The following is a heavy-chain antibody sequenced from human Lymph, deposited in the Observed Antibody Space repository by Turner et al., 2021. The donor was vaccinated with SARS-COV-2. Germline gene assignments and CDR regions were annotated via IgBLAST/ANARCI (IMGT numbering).Heavy chain of an antibody. CDR2: ISGNNDNT. D-gene: IGHD3-9*01. CDR1: GYTFTNYG. J-gene: IGHJ5*02. V-gene: IGHV1-18*01. CDR3: ARSNFDWLFSPDWFDP. Sequence: QVQLVQSGAGVKKPGASVKVSCKPAGYTFTNYGISWVRQAPGEGLEWMGWISGNNDNTNYEQKLQGRVTMTTDTSTSTAYMELRSLRSDDTAVYYCARSNFDWLFSPDWFDPWGQGTLVIVSS.